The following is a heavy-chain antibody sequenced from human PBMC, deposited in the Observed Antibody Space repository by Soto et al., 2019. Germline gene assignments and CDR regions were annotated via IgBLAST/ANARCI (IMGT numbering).Heavy chain of an antibody. CDR3: AKDRAAAGTQSFDP. J-gene: IGHJ5*02. V-gene: IGHV3-30*18. CDR2: ISYDGSNK. Sequence: GGSLRLSCAASGFTFSSYGMHWVRQAPGKGLEWVAVISYDGSNKYYADSVKGRFTISRDNSKNTLYLQMNSLRAEDTAVYYCAKDRAAAGTQSFDPWGQGTLVTVSS. CDR1: GFTFSSYG. D-gene: IGHD6-13*01.